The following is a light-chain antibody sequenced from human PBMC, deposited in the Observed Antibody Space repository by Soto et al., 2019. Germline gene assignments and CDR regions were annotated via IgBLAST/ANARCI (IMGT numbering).Light chain of an antibody. CDR3: QQRSNWRFT. V-gene: IGKV3-11*01. Sequence: EIVLTQSPATLSLSPGERATLSCRASQSVSSYLAWYQQKPGQAPRLLIYDASNRATGIPARFSGSGSGTEFTLTISSLEPEDFAVYYCQQRSNWRFTFGPGTKVDIK. J-gene: IGKJ3*01. CDR1: QSVSSY. CDR2: DAS.